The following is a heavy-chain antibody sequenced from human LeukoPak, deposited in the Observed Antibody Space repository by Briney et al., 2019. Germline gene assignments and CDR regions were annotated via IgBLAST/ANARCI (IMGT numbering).Heavy chain of an antibody. Sequence: GASVKVSCTASGYTFTGYYMHWVRQAPGQGLEWMGWINPNSGGTNYAQKFQGRVTMTRDTSISTAYMELSRLRSDDTAVYYCARDMPNPYYDSSGYQNYWGQGTLVTVSS. J-gene: IGHJ4*02. D-gene: IGHD3-22*01. CDR3: ARDMPNPYYDSSGYQNY. CDR2: INPNSGGT. V-gene: IGHV1-2*02. CDR1: GYTFTGYY.